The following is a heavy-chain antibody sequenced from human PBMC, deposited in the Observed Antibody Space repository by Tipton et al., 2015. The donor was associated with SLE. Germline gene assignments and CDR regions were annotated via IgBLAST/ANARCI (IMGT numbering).Heavy chain of an antibody. CDR2: VHYSGSI. Sequence: TLSLTCTVSGGSISSYYWSWIRQPPGKGLEWIGYVHYSGSIDYNPSLKSRVTISVDTSKNYFSLRLNSVTAADTAVYYCARLGSLDAFDAWGQGTMVTVSS. CDR1: GGSISSYY. CDR3: ARLGSLDAFDA. V-gene: IGHV4-59*01. J-gene: IGHJ3*01. D-gene: IGHD7-27*01.